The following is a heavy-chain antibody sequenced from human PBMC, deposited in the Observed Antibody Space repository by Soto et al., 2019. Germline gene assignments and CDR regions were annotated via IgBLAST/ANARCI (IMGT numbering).Heavy chain of an antibody. D-gene: IGHD1-1*01. Sequence: QSQLQESGSGLVRPSQTLSLTCAVSGGSISSGGYSWNWIRQPPGKGLEWIGYIYHSGNTLYNPSLKSRVTISVDKSKNQFSLKLSSVTAADTAVYYCARDQLEGNWFDPWGQGTLVTVSS. V-gene: IGHV4-30-2*01. CDR1: GGSISSGGYS. CDR3: ARDQLEGNWFDP. CDR2: IYHSGNT. J-gene: IGHJ5*02.